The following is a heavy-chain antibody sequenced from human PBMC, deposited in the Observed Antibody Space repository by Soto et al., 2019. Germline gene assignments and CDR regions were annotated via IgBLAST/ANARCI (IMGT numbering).Heavy chain of an antibody. CDR1: GFTFSSYG. CDR3: AKDRGSGGYYNYGMDV. CDR2: MSYDGSNK. V-gene: IGHV3-30*18. Sequence: QVQLVESGGGVVQPGRSLRLSCAASGFTFSSYGMHWVRQAPGKGLEWVAVMSYDGSNKYYADSVKGRFTISRDNSKNTLYLQMNSLRAEDTAVYYCAKDRGSGGYYNYGMDVWGQGTTVTVSS. J-gene: IGHJ6*02. D-gene: IGHD3-16*01.